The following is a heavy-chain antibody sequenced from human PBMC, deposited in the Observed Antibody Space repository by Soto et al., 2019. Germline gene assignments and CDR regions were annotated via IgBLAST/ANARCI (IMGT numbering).Heavy chain of an antibody. CDR1: GDSVSSNSAA. CDR3: ARDHAVAGTPYYYYGMDV. J-gene: IGHJ6*02. D-gene: IGHD6-19*01. CDR2: TYYRSKWYN. V-gene: IGHV6-1*01. Sequence: SETLSLTCAISGDSVSSNSAAWNWIRQSPSRGLEWLGRTYYRSKWYNDYAVSVKSRITINPDTSKNQFSLQLNSVTPEDTAVYYCARDHAVAGTPYYYYGMDVWGQGTTVTVSS.